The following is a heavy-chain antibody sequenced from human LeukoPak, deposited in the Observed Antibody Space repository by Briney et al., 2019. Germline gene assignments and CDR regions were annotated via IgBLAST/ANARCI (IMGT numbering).Heavy chain of an antibody. V-gene: IGHV1-18*01. CDR3: ARDGAIVVVPAAMPDYYYYGMDV. CDR2: ISAYNGNT. Sequence: ASVKVSCKASGYTVTSYGISWVRQAPGQGLEWRGWISAYNGNTNYAQKLQGRVTMTTDTSTSTAYMERRSLRSDDTAVYYCARDGAIVVVPAAMPDYYYYGMDVWGQGTTVTVSS. D-gene: IGHD2-2*01. J-gene: IGHJ6*02. CDR1: GYTVTSYG.